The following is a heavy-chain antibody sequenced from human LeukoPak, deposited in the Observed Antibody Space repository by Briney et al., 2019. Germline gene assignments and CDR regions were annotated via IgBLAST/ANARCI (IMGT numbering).Heavy chain of an antibody. Sequence: GASVKVSCEVSGYTLTELSMNWVRQAPGKGLEWMGGFDLEDGETIYAQKFQGRVTMTEDTSTDTAYVELSSLRSEDTAVYYCAAAVFMVFNYWGQGTLVTVSS. CDR2: FDLEDGET. CDR1: GYTLTELS. D-gene: IGHD3-10*01. V-gene: IGHV1-24*01. J-gene: IGHJ4*02. CDR3: AAAVFMVFNY.